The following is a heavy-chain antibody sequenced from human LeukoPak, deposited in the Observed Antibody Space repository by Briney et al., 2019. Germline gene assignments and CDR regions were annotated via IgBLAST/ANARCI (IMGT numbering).Heavy chain of an antibody. V-gene: IGHV6-1*01. CDR2: TYYRSKWYN. D-gene: IGHD6-19*01. Sequence: SQTLSLTCAISGDSVSTNSAAWNWIRQSPSRGLEWLERTYYRSKWYNDYAVSVKSRVTINPDTSKNQFSLQLNSVTPEDTAVYYCARDPDISGWFGFDYWGQGTLVTVSS. CDR1: GDSVSTNSAA. J-gene: IGHJ4*02. CDR3: ARDPDISGWFGFDY.